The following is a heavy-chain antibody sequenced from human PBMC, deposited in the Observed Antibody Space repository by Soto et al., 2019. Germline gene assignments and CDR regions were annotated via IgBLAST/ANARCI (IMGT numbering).Heavy chain of an antibody. CDR1: GFTFSSYA. CDR2: ISYDGANK. CDR3: AKGRSQWELFSPYDF. D-gene: IGHD3-10*01. J-gene: IGHJ4*02. Sequence: QVQLVESGGGVVQPGRSLRLSCVASGFTFSSYAMHWVRQAPGKGLEWVAVISYDGANKYYADIVKGRFTISRDNSQNWLNLQMNSRRAEDTAVYSCAKGRSQWELFSPYDFWGQGTLVTVSS. V-gene: IGHV3-30*18.